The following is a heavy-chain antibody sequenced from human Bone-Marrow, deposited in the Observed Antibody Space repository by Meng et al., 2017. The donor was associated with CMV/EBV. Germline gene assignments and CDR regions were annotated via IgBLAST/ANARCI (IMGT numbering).Heavy chain of an antibody. V-gene: IGHV4-61*01. CDR1: GGSVSSGSYY. CDR3: ARGPLWGGIKNWFDP. Sequence: SETLYLTCTGSGGSVSSGSYYWSWIRQPPGKGLAWIGYIYYSGSTNYNPSLKSRVTILVDTSKNQFSLKLRPVTAADTAVYYCARGPLWGGIKNWFDPWGQGNLVNVAS. J-gene: IGHJ5*02. CDR2: IYYSGST. D-gene: IGHD7-27*01.